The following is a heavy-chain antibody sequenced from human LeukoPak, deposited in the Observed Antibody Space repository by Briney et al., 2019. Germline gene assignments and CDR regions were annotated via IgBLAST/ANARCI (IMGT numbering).Heavy chain of an antibody. Sequence: PSGTLSLTCTVSGGLITTTTCYWGWIRQSPGKGLEWIASIYYRGDTYYNASLESRVSISIDTSKNQFSLKLYSMNAADTAVYFYARQPVVNRGAVASNFDSWGQGTLVTVSA. CDR3: ARQPVVNRGAVASNFDS. V-gene: IGHV4-39*01. CDR1: GGLITTTTCY. J-gene: IGHJ4*02. D-gene: IGHD6-19*01. CDR2: IYYRGDT.